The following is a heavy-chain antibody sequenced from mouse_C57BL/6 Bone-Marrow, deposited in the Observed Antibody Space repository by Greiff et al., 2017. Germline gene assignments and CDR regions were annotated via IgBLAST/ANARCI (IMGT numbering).Heavy chain of an antibody. D-gene: IGHD3-2*02. CDR3: ARTAQATVAY. V-gene: IGHV3-6*01. CDR1: GYSITSGYY. CDR2: ISYDGSN. J-gene: IGHJ3*01. Sequence: VQLQQSGPGLVKPSQSLSLTCSVTGYSITSGYYWNWIRQFPGNKLEWMGYISYDGSNNYNPSLKNRISITRDTSKNQFFLKLNSVTTEDTATYYCARTAQATVAYWGQVTLVTVSA.